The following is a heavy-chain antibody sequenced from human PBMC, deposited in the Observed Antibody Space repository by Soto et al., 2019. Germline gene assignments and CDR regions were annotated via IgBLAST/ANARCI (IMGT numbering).Heavy chain of an antibody. CDR3: ARDRLYGAGLIDV. J-gene: IGHJ6*02. CDR2: ISSDGSDK. V-gene: IGHV3-30-3*01. Sequence: QVQLVESGGGVVQPGRSLRLSCAASGFTFSSYGMHWVRQVPGKGLEWVAVISSDGSDKYYADSVKGRFTISRDNSKNTLYVQLNRMRAEDTALYYCARDRLYGAGLIDVWGQGTTVTVSS. D-gene: IGHD3-10*01. CDR1: GFTFSSYG.